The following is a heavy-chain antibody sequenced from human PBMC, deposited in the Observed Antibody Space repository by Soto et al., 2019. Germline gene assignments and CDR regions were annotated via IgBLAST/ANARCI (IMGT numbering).Heavy chain of an antibody. J-gene: IGHJ6*03. CDR2: INHSGST. Sequence: QVQLQQWGAGLLKPSETLSLTCAVYGGSFSGYYWSWIRQPPGKGREWIGEINHSGSTNYNPSLKSRVTISVDTSKNQFSLKLSSVTAADTAVYYCARVRGYSYGIYYYYYYMDVWGKGTTVTVSS. CDR1: GGSFSGYY. D-gene: IGHD5-18*01. V-gene: IGHV4-34*01. CDR3: ARVRGYSYGIYYYYYYMDV.